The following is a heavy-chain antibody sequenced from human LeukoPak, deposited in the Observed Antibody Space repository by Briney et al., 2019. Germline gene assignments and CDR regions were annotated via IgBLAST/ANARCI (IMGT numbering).Heavy chain of an antibody. CDR2: IYYSGST. D-gene: IGHD5-18*01. CDR1: GGSISSYY. J-gene: IGHJ4*02. V-gene: IGHV4-59*01. CDR3: ARAGYSYGYRFDY. Sequence: PSETLSLTCTVSGGSISSYYWSWIRQPPGKGLEWIGYIYYSGSTNYNPSLKSRVTTSVDTSKNQFSLKLSSVTAADTAVYYCARAGYSYGYRFDYWGQGTLVTVSS.